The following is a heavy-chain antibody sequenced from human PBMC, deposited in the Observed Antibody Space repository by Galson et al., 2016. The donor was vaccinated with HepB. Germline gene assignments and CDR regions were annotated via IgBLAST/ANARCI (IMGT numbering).Heavy chain of an antibody. J-gene: IGHJ6*02. Sequence: CKASGYTFNSYGINWVRQAPGQGLEWMGWISAYNGNTNYAEKFQARVTMTTDTSTSTAYMDLRSLRSDDTAVYYCARVGYDFWRGYYSGMNYYGLDVWGQGTTVTVSS. V-gene: IGHV1-18*01. D-gene: IGHD3-3*01. CDR1: GYTFNSYG. CDR3: ARVGYDFWRGYYSGMNYYGLDV. CDR2: ISAYNGNT.